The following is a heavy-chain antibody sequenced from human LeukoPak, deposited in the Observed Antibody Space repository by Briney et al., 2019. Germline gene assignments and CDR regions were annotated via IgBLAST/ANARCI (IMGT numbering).Heavy chain of an antibody. CDR1: GYTVTSYG. J-gene: IGHJ5*02. CDR3: ARDRSGSYYH. Sequence: ASVTVSRKASGYTVTSYGISWVRQAPRQGLEWMGWISAYNGNTNYAQNLQGRGTMTTDTSTSTAYMEPRSLRPDATAVYSRARDRSGSYYHWGQGTLVTVSS. V-gene: IGHV1-18*01. CDR2: ISAYNGNT. D-gene: IGHD1-26*01.